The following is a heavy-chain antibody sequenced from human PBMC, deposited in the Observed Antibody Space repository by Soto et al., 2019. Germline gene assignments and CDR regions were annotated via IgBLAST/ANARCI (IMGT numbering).Heavy chain of an antibody. CDR3: ARDFSGRYYYYGMDV. V-gene: IGHV3-30-3*01. Sequence: PGGSLRLSCAASGFTFSSYAMHWVRQAPGKGLEWVAVISYDGSNKYYADSVKGRFTISRDNSKNTLYLQMDSLRAEDTAVYYCARDFSGRYYYYGMDVWGQGTTVTVSS. J-gene: IGHJ6*02. D-gene: IGHD2-15*01. CDR1: GFTFSSYA. CDR2: ISYDGSNK.